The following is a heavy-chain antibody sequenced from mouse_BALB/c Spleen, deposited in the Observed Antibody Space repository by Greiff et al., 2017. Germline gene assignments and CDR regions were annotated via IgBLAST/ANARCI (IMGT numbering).Heavy chain of an antibody. CDR2: IDPANGNT. Sequence: EVKLMESGAELVKPGASVKLSCTASGFNIKDTYMHWVKQRPEQGLEWIGRIDPANGNTKYDPKFQGKATITADTSSNTAYLQLSSLTSEDTAVYYCARSDYYGAWFAYWGQGTLVTVSA. V-gene: IGHV14-3*02. CDR3: ARSDYYGAWFAY. D-gene: IGHD1-1*01. CDR1: GFNIKDTY. J-gene: IGHJ3*01.